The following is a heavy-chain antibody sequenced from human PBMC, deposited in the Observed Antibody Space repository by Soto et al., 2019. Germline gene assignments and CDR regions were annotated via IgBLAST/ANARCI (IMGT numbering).Heavy chain of an antibody. Sequence: QVQLKESGPGLVKPSQTLSLTCTVSGGSISSGGQYWSWIRQHPGKGLEWIGYIYDSGSTYYNPTLRSRVTISVDTSKEQFSQKLRSVTAADTAVYYCARDAAEYYFDYWGQGTLVTVSS. D-gene: IGHD6-25*01. CDR3: ARDAAEYYFDY. V-gene: IGHV4-31*03. CDR2: IYDSGST. J-gene: IGHJ4*02. CDR1: GGSISSGGQY.